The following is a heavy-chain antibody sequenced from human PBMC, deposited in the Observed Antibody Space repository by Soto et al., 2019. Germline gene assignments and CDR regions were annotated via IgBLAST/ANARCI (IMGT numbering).Heavy chain of an antibody. V-gene: IGHV1-18*01. CDR3: ARDLGQRPIVGANCDY. CDR2: ISAYNGNT. CDR1: GYTFTSYG. D-gene: IGHD1-26*01. Sequence: GASVKVSCKASGYTFTSYGISWVRQAPGQGLEWMGWISAYNGNTNYAQRLQGRVTMTTDTSTSTAYMELRSLRSDDTAVYYCARDLGQRPIVGANCDYWGQGTLVTVSS. J-gene: IGHJ4*02.